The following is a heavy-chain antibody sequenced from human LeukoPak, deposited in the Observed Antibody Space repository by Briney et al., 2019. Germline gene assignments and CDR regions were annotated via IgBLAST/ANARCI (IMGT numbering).Heavy chain of an antibody. D-gene: IGHD1-14*01. J-gene: IGHJ4*02. CDR2: IYSGGAI. V-gene: IGHV3-53*01. CDR1: GFAVGSNY. CDR3: ARRPGN. Sequence: GGSLRLSCVASGFAVGSNYMSWVRQAPGKGLEWVSLIYSGGAIRYADSVKGRFTISRDSSKNTLFLQMNDLTVEDTARYYCARRPGNWGQGTLVTVSS.